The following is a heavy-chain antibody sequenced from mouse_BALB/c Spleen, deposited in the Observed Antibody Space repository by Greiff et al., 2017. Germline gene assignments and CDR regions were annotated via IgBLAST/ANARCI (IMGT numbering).Heavy chain of an antibody. D-gene: IGHD1-1*01. Sequence: VKLVESGPGLVAPSQSLSITCTVSGFSLTGYGVNWVRQPPGKGLEWLGMIWGDGSTDYNSALKSRLSISKDNSKSQVFLKMNSLQTDDTAMYYCARQHYGSTHYYAMDYWGQGTSVTVSS. V-gene: IGHV2-6-7*01. CDR1: GFSLTGYG. J-gene: IGHJ4*01. CDR2: IWGDGST. CDR3: ARQHYGSTHYYAMDY.